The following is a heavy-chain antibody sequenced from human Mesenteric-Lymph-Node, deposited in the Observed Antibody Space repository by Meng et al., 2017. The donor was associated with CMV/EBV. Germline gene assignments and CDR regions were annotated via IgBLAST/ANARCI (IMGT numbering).Heavy chain of an antibody. CDR3: AKAVYGFTVTTGGNGMDV. CDR1: GFTFTSYA. CDR2: ISGSGGST. Sequence: GGLRLSCAASGFTFTSYAMSWVRQAPGKGLEWVSGISGSGGSTYYADSVKGRFTISRDSSKNTLYLQMNSLRAEDTALYYCAKAVYGFTVTTGGNGMDVWGQGTTVTVSS. D-gene: IGHD4-17*01. J-gene: IGHJ6*02. V-gene: IGHV3-23*01.